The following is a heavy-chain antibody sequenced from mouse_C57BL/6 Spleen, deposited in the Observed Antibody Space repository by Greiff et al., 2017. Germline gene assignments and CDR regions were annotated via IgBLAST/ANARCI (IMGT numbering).Heavy chain of an antibody. CDR3: ASGLYYAMDY. J-gene: IGHJ4*01. Sequence: QVQLQQSGAELVRPGTSVKVSCKASGYAFTNYLIEWVKQRPGQGLEWIGVINPGSGGTNYNEKFKGKATLTADKSSSTAYMQLSSLTSEDSAVYFCASGLYYAMDYWGQGTSVTVSS. V-gene: IGHV1-54*01. CDR1: GYAFTNYL. CDR2: INPGSGGT.